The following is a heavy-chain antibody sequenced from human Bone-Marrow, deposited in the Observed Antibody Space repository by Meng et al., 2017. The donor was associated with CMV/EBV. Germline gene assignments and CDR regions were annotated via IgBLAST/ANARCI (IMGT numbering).Heavy chain of an antibody. CDR1: GFTFSSYA. J-gene: IGHJ4*02. Sequence: GGSLRLSCAASGFTFSSYAMHWVRQAPGKGLEWVAVISYDGSNKYYADSVKGRLTISRDNSKNTLYLQMNSLRAEDTAVYYCARVDGYYYDSSGPSLVDYWGQGTLVTVSS. CDR3: ARVDGYYYDSSGPSLVDY. CDR2: ISYDGSNK. D-gene: IGHD3-22*01. V-gene: IGHV3-30*04.